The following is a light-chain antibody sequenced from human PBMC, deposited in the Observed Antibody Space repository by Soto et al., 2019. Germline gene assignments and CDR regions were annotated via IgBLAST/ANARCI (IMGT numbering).Light chain of an antibody. J-gene: IGKJ5*01. V-gene: IGKV3-15*01. CDR1: QSVSSD. CDR2: GAS. Sequence: VVTQSPATLSVFPGETATLSCRASQSVSSDLAWYQQRPGQAPRLLIYGASTRATGIPARFRGSGSGTEFRLTISSLQSEDFAVYYCQQYNNWPPRITFGQGTRLEIK. CDR3: QQYNNWPPRIT.